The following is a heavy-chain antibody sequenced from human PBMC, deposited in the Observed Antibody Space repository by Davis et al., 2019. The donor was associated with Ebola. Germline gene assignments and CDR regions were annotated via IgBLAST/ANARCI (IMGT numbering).Heavy chain of an antibody. CDR3: ARPSREEWFGELPFDY. D-gene: IGHD3-10*01. Sequence: ASVKVSCKASGYTFTSYYMHWVRQAPGQGLEWMGIINPSGGSTSYAQKFQGRVTMTRDTSTSTVYMELSSLRSEDTAVYYCARPSREEWFGELPFDYWGQGTLVTVSS. V-gene: IGHV1-46*01. J-gene: IGHJ4*02. CDR1: GYTFTSYY. CDR2: INPSGGST.